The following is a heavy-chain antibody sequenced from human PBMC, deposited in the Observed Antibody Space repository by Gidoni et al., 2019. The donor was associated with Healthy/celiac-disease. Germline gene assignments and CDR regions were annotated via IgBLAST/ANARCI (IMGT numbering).Heavy chain of an antibody. V-gene: IGHV4-39*07. J-gene: IGHJ3*02. D-gene: IGHD2-15*01. CDR1: GGPISSSSYY. CDR2: IYYSGST. Sequence: QLQLQESGPGLVKPSETLSLTCTASGGPISSSSYYWGWIRQPPGKGLEWIGSIYYSGSTYYNPSLKSRVTISVDTSKNQFSLKLSSVTAADTAVYYCARRLGYCSGGSCRNLANDAFDIWGQGTMVTVSS. CDR3: ARRLGYCSGGSCRNLANDAFDI.